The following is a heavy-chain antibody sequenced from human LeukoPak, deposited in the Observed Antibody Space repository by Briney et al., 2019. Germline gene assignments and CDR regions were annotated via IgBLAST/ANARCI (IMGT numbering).Heavy chain of an antibody. CDR1: AFTFSDHS. J-gene: IGHJ4*02. CDR2: ISYDGSNK. D-gene: IGHD6-13*01. CDR3: AKDPGIAAAGTPYYFDY. Sequence: GGSLRLSCAASAFTFSDHSMHWVRQAPGKGLEWVAVISYDGSNKYYADSVKGRFTISRDNSKNTLYLQMNSLRAEDTAVYYCAKDPGIAAAGTPYYFDYWGQGTLVTVSP. V-gene: IGHV3-30*04.